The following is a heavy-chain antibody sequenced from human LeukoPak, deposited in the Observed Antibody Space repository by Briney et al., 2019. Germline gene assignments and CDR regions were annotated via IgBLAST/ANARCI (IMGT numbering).Heavy chain of an antibody. CDR1: GASINSGVYY. D-gene: IGHD6-13*01. J-gene: IGHJ4*02. CDR3: ARGRWFDY. V-gene: IGHV4-61*08. Sequence: PSETLSLTCTVSGASINSGVYYWNWIRQHPVKGLEWIGYIYYSGTTNYNPSLKSRVTISVDTSKNQFSLKLSSLTAADTAFYYCARGRWFDYWGRGTLVTVS. CDR2: IYYSGTT.